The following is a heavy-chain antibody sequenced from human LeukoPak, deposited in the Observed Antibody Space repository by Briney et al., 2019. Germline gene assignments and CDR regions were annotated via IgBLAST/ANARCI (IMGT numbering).Heavy chain of an antibody. CDR2: ISYDGRNK. CDR3: AKSLPYSRYRVQGYYAFDI. CDR1: GFTFSSYG. D-gene: IGHD3-10*01. Sequence: PGRSLRLSCAASGFTFSSYGMHWVRQAPGKGLEWVAVISYDGRNKYYADSVKGRFTISRDNPKNTLYLQMNSLRAEDTAVYYCAKSLPYSRYRVQGYYAFDIWGQGTMVTVSS. J-gene: IGHJ3*02. V-gene: IGHV3-30*18.